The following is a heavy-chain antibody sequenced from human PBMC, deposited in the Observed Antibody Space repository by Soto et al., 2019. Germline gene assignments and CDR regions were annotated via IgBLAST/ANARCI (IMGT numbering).Heavy chain of an antibody. CDR1: GYTFTSYG. J-gene: IGHJ3*02. CDR3: AREPMDAIFGVAADAFDI. D-gene: IGHD3-3*01. Sequence: AASVKVSCKASGYTFTSYGISWVRQAPGQGLEWMGWISAYNGNTNYGQKLQGRVTMTTDTSTSTAYMELRSLRSDDTAVYYCAREPMDAIFGVAADAFDIWGQGTMVTVSS. CDR2: ISAYNGNT. V-gene: IGHV1-18*01.